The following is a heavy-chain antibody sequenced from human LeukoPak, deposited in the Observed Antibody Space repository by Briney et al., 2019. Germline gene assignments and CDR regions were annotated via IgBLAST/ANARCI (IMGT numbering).Heavy chain of an antibody. Sequence: GGSLRLSCAASGFTFSDYYMSWIRQAPGKGLEWVSYISSSGITIHYADSVKGRFTISRDNAKNSLYLQMNSLRAEDTAVYYCANVEGPRLLHYWGQGTLVTVSS. CDR2: ISSSGITI. V-gene: IGHV3-11*04. CDR3: ANVEGPRLLHY. D-gene: IGHD3-16*01. J-gene: IGHJ4*02. CDR1: GFTFSDYY.